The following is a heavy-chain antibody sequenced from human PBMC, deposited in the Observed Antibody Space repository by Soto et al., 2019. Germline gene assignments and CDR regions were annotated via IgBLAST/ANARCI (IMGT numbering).Heavy chain of an antibody. V-gene: IGHV4-31*03. CDR2: IYSSGNT. CDR3: ARVYSTSTNYYFPGWFDP. CDR1: GVSISSGNSH. D-gene: IGHD2-2*01. J-gene: IGHJ5*02. Sequence: QVQLQESGPGLVQPSQTLSLTCTVSGVSISSGNSHWNWIRQHPGRGLEWIGSIYSSGNTYYSPALKSRLLISTDTSKNRLSLTLTSVTAADTAVYYCARVYSTSTNYYFPGWFDPWGRGTLVTVSS.